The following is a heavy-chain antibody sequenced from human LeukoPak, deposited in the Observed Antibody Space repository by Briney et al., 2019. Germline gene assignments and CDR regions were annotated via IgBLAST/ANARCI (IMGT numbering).Heavy chain of an antibody. D-gene: IGHD3-16*01. V-gene: IGHV3-9*01. CDR1: GFTFDDYA. J-gene: IGHJ4*02. CDR2: ISWNSGSI. CDR3: AKESGEYYFDY. Sequence: GRSLRLSCAASGFTFDDYAMPWVRQAPGKGLEWVSGISWNSGSIGYADSVKGRFTISRDNAKNSLYLQMNSLRAEDTALYYCAKESGEYYFDYWGQGTLVTVSS.